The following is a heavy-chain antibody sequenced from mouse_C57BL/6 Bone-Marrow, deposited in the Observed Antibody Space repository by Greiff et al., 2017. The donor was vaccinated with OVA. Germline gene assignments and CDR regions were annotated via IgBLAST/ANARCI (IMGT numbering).Heavy chain of an antibody. V-gene: IGHV1-72*01. Sequence: VQLQQPGAELVKPGASVKLSCKASGYTFTSYWMHWVKQRPGRGLEWIGRIAPNRGGIKYNEKFKSKATLTVDKPSSTAYMQLSSLTSEDSAVYYCARSCGYYYGSSYAYYAMDYWGQGTSVTVSA. CDR1: GYTFTSYW. D-gene: IGHD1-1*01. CDR3: ARSCGYYYGSSYAYYAMDY. J-gene: IGHJ4*01. CDR2: IAPNRGGI.